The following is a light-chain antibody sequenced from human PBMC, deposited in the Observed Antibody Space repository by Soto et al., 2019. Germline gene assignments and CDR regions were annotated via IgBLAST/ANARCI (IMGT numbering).Light chain of an antibody. CDR2: DAS. J-gene: IGKJ5*01. CDR1: QSVSNY. V-gene: IGKV3-11*01. Sequence: EIVLTQSPATLSLSPGERATVSCRASQSVSNYLGWYQQKPGQAPRLLIYDASNRATGIPARFSGSGSGTDFTLTISSLEPEYFAVYYCQYGGTFGQGTRLEMK. CDR3: QYGGT.